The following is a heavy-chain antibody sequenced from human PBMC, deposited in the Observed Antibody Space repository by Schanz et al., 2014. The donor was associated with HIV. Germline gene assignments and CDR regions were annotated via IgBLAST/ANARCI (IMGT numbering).Heavy chain of an antibody. V-gene: IGHV3-23*01. Sequence: EVQLLEAGGGLVQPGGSLRLSCAAAGFSFSSYAMSWVRQAPRKGLEWVSGISVSGRSTYYADSVKGRFTISRDNAKNMLYLQMTTLRIDDTAVYYCAKPEYDSRGNSQSHFDYWGQGTLVTVSS. D-gene: IGHD3-22*01. J-gene: IGHJ4*02. CDR2: ISVSGRST. CDR3: AKPEYDSRGNSQSHFDY. CDR1: GFSFSSYA.